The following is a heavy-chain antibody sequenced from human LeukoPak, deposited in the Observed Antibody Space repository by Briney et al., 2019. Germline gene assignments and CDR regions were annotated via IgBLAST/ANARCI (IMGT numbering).Heavy chain of an antibody. Sequence: ASVKVSCKATGYTFTGYYMYWVRQAPGQGLEWKGWINPNSGGTNYAQKFQGRVTRTRDTSISTAYMELSRLRSDDTAVYYCARSTMVRGFDYWGQGTLVTVSS. D-gene: IGHD3-10*01. J-gene: IGHJ4*02. CDR2: INPNSGGT. CDR3: ARSTMVRGFDY. CDR1: GYTFTGYY. V-gene: IGHV1-2*02.